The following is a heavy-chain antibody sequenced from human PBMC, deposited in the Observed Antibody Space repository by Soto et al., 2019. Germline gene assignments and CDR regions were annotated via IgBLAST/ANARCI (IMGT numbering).Heavy chain of an antibody. D-gene: IGHD3-10*01. V-gene: IGHV1-8*02. Sequence: QVQLVQTGAEVKKPGASVKVSCKASGYTFTNYDNNLVRQATVQGLGWVGWMTPISGDTGYAQNFQGRVTMTRDTPRSATYLELSSLASEATTVYYWAWILYHTGSIDHWGQRTMVTVSS. CDR3: AWILYHTGSIDH. CDR2: MTPISGDT. CDR1: GYTFTNYD. J-gene: IGHJ4*02.